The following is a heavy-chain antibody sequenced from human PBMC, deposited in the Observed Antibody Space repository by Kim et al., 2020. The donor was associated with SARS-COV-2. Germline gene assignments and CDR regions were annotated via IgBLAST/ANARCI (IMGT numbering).Heavy chain of an antibody. D-gene: IGHD3-22*01. CDR1: GGSISSGGYY. Sequence: SETLSLTCTVSGGSISSGGYYWSWIRPHPGKGLEWIGYIYYSGSTYYNPSLQSRVTISVDTSKNPFSLKLSSVTAADTAVYYCARTRITMIVVVSHFDYWGQRTLVTVSS. J-gene: IGHJ4*02. CDR2: IYYSGST. V-gene: IGHV4-31*03. CDR3: ARTRITMIVVVSHFDY.